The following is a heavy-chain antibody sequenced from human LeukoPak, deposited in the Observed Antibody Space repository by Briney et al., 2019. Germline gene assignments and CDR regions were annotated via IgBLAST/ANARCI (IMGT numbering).Heavy chain of an antibody. CDR2: ISYDGSSK. Sequence: PGGSLRLSCAASGFTFNSYAIHWVRQAPGKGLEWVAVISYDGSSKYYAESVKGRFTISRDNSKNTLYLQLNSLRPDDTAVYYRARDQLAYSGYDTLFDYWGQGTLVTVSS. CDR1: GFTFNSYA. J-gene: IGHJ4*02. D-gene: IGHD5-12*01. CDR3: ARDQLAYSGYDTLFDY. V-gene: IGHV3-30*04.